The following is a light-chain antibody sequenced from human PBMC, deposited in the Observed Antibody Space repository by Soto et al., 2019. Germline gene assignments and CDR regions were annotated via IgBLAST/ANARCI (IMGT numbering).Light chain of an antibody. CDR3: QHDDSFPPT. CDR1: QGVSNW. J-gene: IGKJ2*01. V-gene: IGKV1-12*01. CDR2: AAS. Sequence: DIPMTQSPSSVSASVGDRVTITCRASQGVSNWLAWYQQKPGKAPELLIYAASSFQSGVPSRFSGSGSGTDFTLTITSLQPQDSATYDGQHDDSFPPTCGQGTNLVIK.